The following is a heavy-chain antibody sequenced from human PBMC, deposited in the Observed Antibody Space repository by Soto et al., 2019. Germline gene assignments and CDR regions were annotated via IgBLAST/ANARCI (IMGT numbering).Heavy chain of an antibody. D-gene: IGHD2-15*01. CDR3: AKDKERGGTWGFDY. CDR1: GFTFSSYG. CDR2: ISYDGSNK. V-gene: IGHV3-30*18. J-gene: IGHJ4*02. Sequence: QVQLVESGGGVVQPGRSLRLSCAASGFTFSSYGMHWVRQAPGKGLEWVAVISYDGSNKYYADSVKGRFTISRDNSKNTLYLQMNSLRAEDTAVYYCAKDKERGGTWGFDYWGQGTLVTVSS.